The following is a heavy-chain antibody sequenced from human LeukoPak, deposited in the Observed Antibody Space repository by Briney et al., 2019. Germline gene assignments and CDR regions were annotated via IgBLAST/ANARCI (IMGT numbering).Heavy chain of an antibody. CDR1: GGSFSGYY. Sequence: PLETLSLTCAVYGGSFSGYYWSWIRQPPGKGLEWIGEINHSGSTNYNPSLKSRVTISVDTSKNQFSLKLSSVTAADTAVYYCARGSPEHDYGDYGNWFDPWGQGTLVTVSS. CDR2: INHSGST. CDR3: ARGSPEHDYGDYGNWFDP. V-gene: IGHV4-34*01. D-gene: IGHD4-17*01. J-gene: IGHJ5*02.